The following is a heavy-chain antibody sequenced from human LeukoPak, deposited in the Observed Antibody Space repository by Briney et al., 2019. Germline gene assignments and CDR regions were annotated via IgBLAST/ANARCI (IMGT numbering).Heavy chain of an antibody. CDR1: GYTLSELS. J-gene: IGHJ3*02. CDR3: ATIFTIRFSGSHGAFDI. Sequence: ASVKVSCKVSGYTLSELSMHWVRQAPGKGLECMGGFDPEDGETIYAQKFQGRVTMTEDTSTDTAYMELSSLRSEDTAVYYCATIFTIRFSGSHGAFDIWGQGTMVTVSS. CDR2: FDPEDGET. D-gene: IGHD3-10*01. V-gene: IGHV1-24*01.